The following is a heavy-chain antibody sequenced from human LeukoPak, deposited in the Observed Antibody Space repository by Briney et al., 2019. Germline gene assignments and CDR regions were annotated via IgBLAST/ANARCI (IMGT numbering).Heavy chain of an antibody. CDR2: ISPDSGDT. CDR1: GYTFTGYY. D-gene: IGHD2-15*01. Sequence: ASVKVSCKVSGYTFTGYYMHWVRQAPGQGLEWMGWISPDSGDTNYAQKFQGRVTMTRDTSISAAYMELSRLTSDDTAVFYCAREESSCSGGSCYIDYWGQGTLVTVSS. V-gene: IGHV1-2*02. J-gene: IGHJ4*02. CDR3: AREESSCSGGSCYIDY.